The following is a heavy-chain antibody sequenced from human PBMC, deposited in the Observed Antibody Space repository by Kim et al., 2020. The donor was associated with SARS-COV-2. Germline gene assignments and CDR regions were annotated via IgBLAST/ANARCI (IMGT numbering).Heavy chain of an antibody. D-gene: IGHD3-22*01. J-gene: IGHJ5*02. CDR3: ASRNYYDSTGYFVA. CDR1: AGSIRTDKW. V-gene: IGHV4-4*02. Sequence: SETLSLTCAVSAGSIRTDKWWSWVRQPPGKGLEWIGEIHQSGSTNYNPSLKSRVTISVDKSRNQFSLKLTSVTAADTAVYYCASRNYYDSTGYFVAWGQG. CDR2: IHQSGST.